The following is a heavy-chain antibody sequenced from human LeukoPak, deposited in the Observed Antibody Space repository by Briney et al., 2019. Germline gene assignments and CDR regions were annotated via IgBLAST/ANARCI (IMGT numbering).Heavy chain of an antibody. CDR2: IYYSGST. V-gene: IGHV4-39*07. Sequence: PSETLSLTCTVSGGSISSSSYYWGWIRQPPGKGLEWIGSIYYSGSTYYNPSLKSRVTISVDTSKNQFSLKLSSVTAADTAVYYCARRYGSGSTIFDPWGQGTLVTVSS. CDR1: GGSISSSSYY. CDR3: ARRYGSGSTIFDP. D-gene: IGHD3-10*01. J-gene: IGHJ5*02.